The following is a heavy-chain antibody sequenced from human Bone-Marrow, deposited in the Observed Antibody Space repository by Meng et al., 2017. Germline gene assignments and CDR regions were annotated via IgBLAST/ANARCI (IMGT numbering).Heavy chain of an antibody. CDR2: TYYRSKWYN. CDR3: ARDQGYYGSGSYFAFDI. Sequence: SCAISGDSVSSNSAAWNWIRQSPSRGLEWLGRTYYRSKWYNDYAVSVKSRITINPDTSKNQFSLQLNSVTPEDTAVYYCARDQGYYGSGSYFAFDIWGQGTMVTVSS. CDR1: GDSVSSNSAA. D-gene: IGHD3-10*01. J-gene: IGHJ3*02. V-gene: IGHV6-1*01.